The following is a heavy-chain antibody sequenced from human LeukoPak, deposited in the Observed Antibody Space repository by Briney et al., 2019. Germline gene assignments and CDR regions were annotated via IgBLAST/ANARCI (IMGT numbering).Heavy chain of an antibody. CDR2: IYPGDCDT. CDR3: ARPTYYYDSSGYFDYFDY. J-gene: IGHJ4*02. V-gene: IGHV5-51*01. D-gene: IGHD3-22*01. CDR1: GYSFTSYW. Sequence: GESLKISCKGSGYSFTSYWIGWVRQMPGKGLEWMGIIYPGDCDTRYSPSFQGQVTISADKSISTAYLQWSSLKASDTAMYYCARPTYYYDSSGYFDYFDYWGQGTLVTVSS.